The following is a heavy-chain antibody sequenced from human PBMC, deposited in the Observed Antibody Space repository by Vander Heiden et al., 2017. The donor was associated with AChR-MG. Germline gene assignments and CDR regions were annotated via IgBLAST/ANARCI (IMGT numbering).Heavy chain of an antibody. CDR1: GFTFSSYG. CDR2: ISYDGSNK. Sequence: QVQLVESGGGVVQPGRSLRLSCAASGFTFSSYGMHWVRQAPGKGLEWVAVISYDGSNKYYADSVKGRFTISRDNSKNTLYLQMNSLRAEDTAVYYCAKDRSDIVVVPAAPAGVWGQGTTVTVSS. D-gene: IGHD2-2*01. CDR3: AKDRSDIVVVPAAPAGV. V-gene: IGHV3-30*18. J-gene: IGHJ6*02.